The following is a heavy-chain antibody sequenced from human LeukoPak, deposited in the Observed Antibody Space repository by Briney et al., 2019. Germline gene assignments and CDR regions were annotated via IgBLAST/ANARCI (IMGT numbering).Heavy chain of an antibody. D-gene: IGHD3-9*01. CDR3: ARLVSGYYDILTGYRYFDY. V-gene: IGHV4-39*07. Sequence: SETLSLTCTVAGGSISSSSYYWGWIRQPPGKGLEWIGSIYYSGSTYYNPSLKSRVTISVDTSKNQFSLKLSSVTAADTAVYYCARLVSGYYDILTGYRYFDYWGQGTLVTVSS. J-gene: IGHJ4*02. CDR1: GGSISSSSYY. CDR2: IYYSGST.